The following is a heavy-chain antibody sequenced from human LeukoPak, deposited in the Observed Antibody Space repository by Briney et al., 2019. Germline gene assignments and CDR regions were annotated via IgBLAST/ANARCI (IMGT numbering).Heavy chain of an antibody. D-gene: IGHD3-22*01. J-gene: IGHJ4*02. V-gene: IGHV3-21*01. CDR2: ISSSSSYI. CDR1: GFTFSSYS. Sequence: PGGSLRLSCAASGFTFSSYSMNWVRQAPGKGLEWVSSISSSSSYIYYADSVKGRFTISRDNAKNSLYLQMNSLRAEDTAVYYCARDGPYDSSLLADKNDYWGQGTLVTVSS. CDR3: ARDGPYDSSLLADKNDY.